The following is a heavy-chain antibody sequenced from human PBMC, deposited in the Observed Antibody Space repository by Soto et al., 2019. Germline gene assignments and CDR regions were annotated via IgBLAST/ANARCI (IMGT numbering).Heavy chain of an antibody. V-gene: IGHV4-30-2*01. J-gene: IGHJ6*02. Sequence: SETLSLTCAVSGGSIGSGGYSWSWIRQPPGKGLEWIGYIYHSGSTYYNQSLKNRVTISVDRSKNQFTLKLSSVTAADTAVYYCAREGLTGTIGLYYYYGMDVWGQGTTVTVSS. CDR2: IYHSGST. CDR3: AREGLTGTIGLYYYYGMDV. CDR1: GGSIGSGGYS. D-gene: IGHD1-7*01.